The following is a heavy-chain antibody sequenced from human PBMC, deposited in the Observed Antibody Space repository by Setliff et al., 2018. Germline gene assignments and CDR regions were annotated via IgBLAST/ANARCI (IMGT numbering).Heavy chain of an antibody. CDR1: GGPISSYF. V-gene: IGHV4-59*01. J-gene: IGHJ4*02. CDR3: ARGGVLGAGDFDY. CDR2: ISHLGIT. Sequence: SETLSLTCTVSGGPISSYFWSWIRQPPGKGLEWIGYISHLGITSYNPSLKSRATISVDTSKNQFSLQLTSVTSADTAVYFCARGGVLGAGDFDYWGQGTLVTVSS. D-gene: IGHD2-8*01.